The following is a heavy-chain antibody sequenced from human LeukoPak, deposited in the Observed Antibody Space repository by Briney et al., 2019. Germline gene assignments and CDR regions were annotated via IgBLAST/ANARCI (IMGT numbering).Heavy chain of an antibody. J-gene: IGHJ6*02. CDR1: GYTFTSYY. CDR3: ARDYYYGSGSYYHYGMDV. D-gene: IGHD3-10*01. V-gene: IGHV1-46*01. Sequence: GASVKVSCKASGYTFTSYYMHWVRQAPGQGLEWMGIINPSGGSTSYAQKFQGRVTMTTDTSTSTAYMELRSLRSDDTAVYYCARDYYYGSGSYYHYGMDVWGQGTTVTVSS. CDR2: INPSGGST.